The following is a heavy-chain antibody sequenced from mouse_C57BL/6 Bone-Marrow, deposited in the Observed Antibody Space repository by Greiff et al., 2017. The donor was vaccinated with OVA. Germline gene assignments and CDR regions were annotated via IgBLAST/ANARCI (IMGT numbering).Heavy chain of an antibody. V-gene: IGHV1-81*01. Sequence: VKLVESGAELARPGASVKLSCKASGYTFTSYGISWVKQRTGQGLEWIGEIYPRSGNTYYNEKFKGKATLTADKSSSTAYMELRSLTSEDSAVYFCARWITTVVELDYWGQGTTLTVSS. CDR3: ARWITTVVELDY. J-gene: IGHJ2*01. D-gene: IGHD1-1*01. CDR2: IYPRSGNT. CDR1: GYTFTSYG.